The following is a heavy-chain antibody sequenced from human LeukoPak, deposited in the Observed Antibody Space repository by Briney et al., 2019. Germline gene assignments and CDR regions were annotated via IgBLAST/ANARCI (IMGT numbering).Heavy chain of an antibody. D-gene: IGHD6-19*01. J-gene: IGHJ5*02. V-gene: IGHV1-2*06. CDR2: INPNSGGT. Sequence: ALVKVSCKASGYTFTGYYMHWVRQAPGQGLEWMGRINPNSGGTNYAQKLQGRVTMTRDTSISTAYMELSRLRSDDTAVYYCARAVEGWNWFDPWGQGTLVTVSS. CDR1: GYTFTGYY. CDR3: ARAVEGWNWFDP.